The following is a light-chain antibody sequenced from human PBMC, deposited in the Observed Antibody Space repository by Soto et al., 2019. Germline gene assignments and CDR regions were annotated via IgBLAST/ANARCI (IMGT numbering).Light chain of an antibody. CDR2: DVS. CDR1: SSDVGGYNY. Sequence: QSALTQPASVSGSPGQSITISCTGTSSDVGGYNYVSWYQQHPGKAPKLMFYDVSNRPSGVSNRFSGSKSGNTASLTISGLQAEDEADYYCSSYTSSSPLVVFGGGTKLTVL. V-gene: IGLV2-14*01. CDR3: SSYTSSSPLVV. J-gene: IGLJ2*01.